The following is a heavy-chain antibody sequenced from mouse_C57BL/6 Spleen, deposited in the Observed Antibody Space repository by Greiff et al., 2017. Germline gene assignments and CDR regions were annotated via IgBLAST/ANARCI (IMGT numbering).Heavy chain of an antibody. CDR1: GYTFTSYW. J-gene: IGHJ1*03. Sequence: QVQLQQPGTELVKPGASVKLSCKASGYTFTSYWMHWVKQRPGQGLEWIGNINPSNGGTNYNEKFKSKATLTVDKSSSTAYMQLSSLTSEDSAVYYGARAPPHYYGSSYWCFAVWGKGTTVTVSS. D-gene: IGHD1-1*01. CDR3: ARAPPHYYGSSYWCFAV. CDR2: INPSNGGT. V-gene: IGHV1-53*01.